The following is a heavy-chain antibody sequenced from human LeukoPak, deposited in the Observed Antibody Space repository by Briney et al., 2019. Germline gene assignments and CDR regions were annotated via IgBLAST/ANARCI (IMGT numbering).Heavy chain of an antibody. V-gene: IGHV1-2*02. J-gene: IGHJ6*03. D-gene: IGHD2-2*01. CDR2: INPNSGGT. CDR3: ARERLGYCSSTSCSEYYMDV. CDR1: GYTFTSYD. Sequence: ASVKVSCKASGYTFTSYDINWVRQAPGQGLEWMGWINPNSGGTNYAQKFQGRVTMTRDTSISTAYMELSRLRSDDTAVYYCARERLGYCSSTSCSEYYMDVWGKGTTVTVSS.